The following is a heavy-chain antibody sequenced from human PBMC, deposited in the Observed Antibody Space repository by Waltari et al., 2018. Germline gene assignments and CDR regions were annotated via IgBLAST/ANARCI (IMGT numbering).Heavy chain of an antibody. CDR3: AGVATYYDFWSGYFDY. D-gene: IGHD3-3*01. CDR1: GGSISSSSYY. Sequence: QLQLQESGPGLVKPSETLSLTCTVSGGSISSSSYYWGWIRQPPGKGLEWIGSIYYSVSTYYNPSLKSRVTISVDTSKNQFSLKLSSVTAADTAVYYCAGVATYYDFWSGYFDYWGQGTLVTVSS. CDR2: IYYSVST. V-gene: IGHV4-39*07. J-gene: IGHJ4*02.